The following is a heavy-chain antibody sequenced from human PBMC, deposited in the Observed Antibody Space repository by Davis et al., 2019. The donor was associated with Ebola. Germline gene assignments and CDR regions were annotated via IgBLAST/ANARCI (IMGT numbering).Heavy chain of an antibody. J-gene: IGHJ4*02. CDR1: GFTFSSYA. CDR3: AKAPAGSGWYPFDY. CDR2: ISYDGSNK. D-gene: IGHD6-19*01. V-gene: IGHV3-30-3*01. Sequence: GGSLRLSCAASGFTFSSYAMHWVRQAPGKGLEWVAVISYDGSNKYYADSVKGRFTISRDNAKNSLYLQMNSLRAEDTALYYCAKAPAGSGWYPFDYWGQGTLVTVSS.